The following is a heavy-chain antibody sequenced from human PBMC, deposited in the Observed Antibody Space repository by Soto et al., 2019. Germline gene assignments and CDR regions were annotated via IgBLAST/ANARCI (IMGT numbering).Heavy chain of an antibody. CDR1: GFTFSDYY. CDR3: ARGSGSYYAAFDI. D-gene: IGHD1-26*01. V-gene: IGHV3-11*06. Sequence: QVQLVESGGGLVKPGGSLRLSCAASGFTFSDYYFTWIRQAPGKGLEWVSYISSRSTYTNYADSVKGRFTISRDNAKNSVYLQMNSLRPEDTAVYSCARGSGSYYAAFDIWGQGTVVTVSS. J-gene: IGHJ3*02. CDR2: ISSRSTYT.